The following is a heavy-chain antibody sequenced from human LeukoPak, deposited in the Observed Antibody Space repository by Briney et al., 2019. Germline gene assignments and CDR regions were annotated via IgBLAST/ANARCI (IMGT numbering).Heavy chain of an antibody. CDR1: GGSLSSYY. D-gene: IGHD2-15*01. V-gene: IGHV4-59*01. CDR2: LYYSMST. CDR3: AREIVVVVAATGWFDP. J-gene: IGHJ5*02. Sequence: PSETQSLTCTVSGGSLSSYYWSWIRQPPGKGLEWVGYLYYSMSTNYNPSLKSRVTISVDTSKNQFSLKLSSVTAADTAVYYCAREIVVVVAATGWFDPWGQGTLVTVSS.